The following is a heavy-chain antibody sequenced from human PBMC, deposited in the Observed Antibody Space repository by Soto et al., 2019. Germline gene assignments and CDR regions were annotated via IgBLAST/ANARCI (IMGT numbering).Heavy chain of an antibody. V-gene: IGHV4-39*01. CDR2: VYYSGST. D-gene: IGHD6-19*01. CDR1: GGSISRSSYY. J-gene: IGHJ4*02. Sequence: QLQLQESGPGLVKPSETLSLMCTVSGGSISRSSYYWGWIRQPPGKGLEWIGSVYYSGSTYYSPSLKSRFTISVDTPKNQFSLKLSSVTAADTAVYYCARLHYSSGWIFDYWGQGTLVTVSS. CDR3: ARLHYSSGWIFDY.